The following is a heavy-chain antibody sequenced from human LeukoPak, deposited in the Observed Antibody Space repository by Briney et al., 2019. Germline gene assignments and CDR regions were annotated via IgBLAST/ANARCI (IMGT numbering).Heavy chain of an antibody. CDR3: AREAGCRDGYNCYYYYYCMDV. V-gene: IGHV1-46*03. D-gene: IGHD5-24*01. CDR1: GYTFTSYY. J-gene: IGHJ6*03. CDR2: INPSGGST. Sequence: ASVKVSCKASGYTFTSYYMHWVRQAPGQGLEWMGIINPSGGSTSYAQKFQGRVTMTRDTSTSTVYMELSSLRSEDTAVYYCAREAGCRDGYNCYYYYYCMDVWGKGTTVTVSS.